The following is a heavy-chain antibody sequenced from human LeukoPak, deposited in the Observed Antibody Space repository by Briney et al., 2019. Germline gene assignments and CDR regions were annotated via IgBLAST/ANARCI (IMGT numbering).Heavy chain of an antibody. CDR3: ARGMTNYVSGSYYNLYDASDM. CDR2: IYPGDSST. Sequence: GESLKISCKASGHSFTTYWIGWVRQMPGKGLEWMGIIYPGDSSTRYSPSFLGQRNISADKSITTAYLQWGGLQASDTAMYYCARGMTNYVSGSYYNLYDASDMWGQGTMVTVSS. CDR1: GHSFTTYW. J-gene: IGHJ3*02. D-gene: IGHD3-10*01. V-gene: IGHV5-51*01.